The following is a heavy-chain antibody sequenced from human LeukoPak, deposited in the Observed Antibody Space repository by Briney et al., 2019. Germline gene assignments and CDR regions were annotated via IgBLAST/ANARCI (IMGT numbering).Heavy chain of an antibody. Sequence: GGSLRLSCAASGFTFSSFWMSWVRQAPGKGLEWVANIKQDGSEKYYVGSVKGRFTISRDNAKNSLYLQMNSLRAEDTAVYYCAKWGPYDILTGRINWGQGTLVTVSS. CDR1: GFTFSSFW. CDR3: AKWGPYDILTGRIN. CDR2: IKQDGSEK. J-gene: IGHJ4*02. V-gene: IGHV3-7*03. D-gene: IGHD3-9*01.